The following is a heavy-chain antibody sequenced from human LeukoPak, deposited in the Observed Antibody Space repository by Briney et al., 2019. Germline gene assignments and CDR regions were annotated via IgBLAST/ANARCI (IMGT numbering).Heavy chain of an antibody. CDR2: IKEDGSEK. CDR3: ARYRGLGGGYYFDY. J-gene: IGHJ4*02. V-gene: IGHV3-7*04. CDR1: GFTFGNHW. Sequence: GGSLRLSCAVSGFTFGNHWMGWVRQAPGKGLEWVANIKEDGSEKYYVDSVKGRFTISRDNAKNSLHLQMNSLRAEDTAVYYCARYRGLGGGYYFDYWGQGTLVTVSS. D-gene: IGHD5-12*01.